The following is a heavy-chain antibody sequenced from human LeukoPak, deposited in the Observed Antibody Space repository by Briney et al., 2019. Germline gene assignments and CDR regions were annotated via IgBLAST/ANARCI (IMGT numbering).Heavy chain of an antibody. CDR1: GDSVSSNSAT. J-gene: IGHJ6*02. Sequence: SQTLPLTCAISGDSVSSNSATWNWLRQSPSRGLEWLGRTYYMSKWYNDYAVSVKSRIIINPDTSKNQFSLQLNSVTPEDTAVYYCARADYYSPMDVWGQGTTVTVSS. CDR3: ARADYYSPMDV. V-gene: IGHV6-1*01. CDR2: TYYMSKWYN.